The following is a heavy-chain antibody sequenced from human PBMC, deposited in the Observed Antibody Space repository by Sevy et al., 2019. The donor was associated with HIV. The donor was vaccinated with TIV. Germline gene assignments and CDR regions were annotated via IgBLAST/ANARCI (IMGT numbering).Heavy chain of an antibody. CDR3: ARRKEYYDSSGYYYESAFDI. D-gene: IGHD3-22*01. Sequence: ASVKVSCKASGGTFSSYAISWVRQAPGQGLEWMGGIIPIFGTANYAQKFQGRVTITADESTSTAYLELSSLRSEDTAVYYCARRKEYYDSSGYYYESAFDIWGQGTMVTVSS. J-gene: IGHJ3*02. V-gene: IGHV1-69*13. CDR2: IIPIFGTA. CDR1: GGTFSSYA.